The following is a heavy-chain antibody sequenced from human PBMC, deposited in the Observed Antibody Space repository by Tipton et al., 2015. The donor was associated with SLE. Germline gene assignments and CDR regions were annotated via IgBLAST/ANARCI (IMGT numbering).Heavy chain of an antibody. D-gene: IGHD2-2*01. V-gene: IGHV4-34*01. Sequence: TLSLTCAVYGGSFSGYYWTWIRQTPGKGLEWIGEINHSGSTNYSPSLKSRVTISVDTSKNQFSLKLSSVTAADTAVYYCARQGYCSSTSCSTYYFDYWGQGTLVTVSS. CDR3: ARQGYCSSTSCSTYYFDY. CDR2: INHSGST. J-gene: IGHJ4*02. CDR1: GGSFSGYY.